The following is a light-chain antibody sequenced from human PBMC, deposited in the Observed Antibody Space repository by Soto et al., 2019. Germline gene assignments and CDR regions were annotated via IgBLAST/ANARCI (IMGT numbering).Light chain of an antibody. CDR2: DVS. CDR3: CSYAGSIYV. V-gene: IGLV2-11*01. J-gene: IGLJ1*01. CDR1: SSDVGGYNY. Sequence: QSARAQPRSVSGSPGQSVTISCTGTSSDVGGYNYVSWYQHHPGKAPKLMIYDVSKRPSGVPDRFSGSKSGNTASLTISGLQAEDEADYSCCSYAGSIYVFGTGTKVTVL.